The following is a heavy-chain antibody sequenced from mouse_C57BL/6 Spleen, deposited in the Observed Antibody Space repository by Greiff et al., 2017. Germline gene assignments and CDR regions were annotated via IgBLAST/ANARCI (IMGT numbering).Heavy chain of an antibody. Sequence: QVQLQQSGAELVRPGTSVKVSCKASGYAFTNYLIEWVKQRPGQGLEWIGVINPGSGGTNYNEKFKGKATLTADKSSSPAYMQLSSLTSEDSAVYFCARGGYYGSSPRWYFDVWGTGTTVTVSS. CDR3: ARGGYYGSSPRWYFDV. V-gene: IGHV1-54*01. CDR2: INPGSGGT. D-gene: IGHD1-1*01. J-gene: IGHJ1*03. CDR1: GYAFTNYL.